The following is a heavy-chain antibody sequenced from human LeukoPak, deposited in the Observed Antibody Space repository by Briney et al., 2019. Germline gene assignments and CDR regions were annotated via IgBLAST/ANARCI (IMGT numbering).Heavy chain of an antibody. Sequence: GGSLRLSCAASGNYWMHWVRQAPGKGLVWVSHINSDGSWTSYADSVKGRFTISKDNAKNTVYLQMNSLRAEDTAVYYCARESGWYSFDYWGQGTLVTVSS. V-gene: IGHV3-74*01. CDR1: GNYW. D-gene: IGHD6-19*01. CDR3: ARESGWYSFDY. CDR2: INSDGSWT. J-gene: IGHJ4*02.